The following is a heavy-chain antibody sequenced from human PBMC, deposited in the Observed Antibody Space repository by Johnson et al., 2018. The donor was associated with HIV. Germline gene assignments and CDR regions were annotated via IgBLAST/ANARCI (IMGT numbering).Heavy chain of an antibody. J-gene: IGHJ3*02. CDR2: ISWDGGSP. D-gene: IGHD1-26*01. Sequence: VQLVESGGVVVQPGGSLRLSCAASGFTFDDYTMHWVRQAPGKGLEWVSLISWDGGSPYYADSVKGRLTISRDNSKNSLYLQMNSLRTEDTAVDYCARDKRRWELLRDAFDIWGQGTMVTVSS. CDR1: GFTFDDYT. CDR3: ARDKRRWELLRDAFDI. V-gene: IGHV3-43*01.